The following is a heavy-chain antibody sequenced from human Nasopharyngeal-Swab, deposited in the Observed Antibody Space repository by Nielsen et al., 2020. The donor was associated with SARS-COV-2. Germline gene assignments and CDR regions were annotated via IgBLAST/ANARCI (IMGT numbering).Heavy chain of an antibody. CDR3: AKGAAPFGYYYYGMDV. CDR2: ISWNSGSI. D-gene: IGHD3-16*01. CDR1: GFTFDDYA. J-gene: IGHJ6*02. Sequence: GGSLRLSCAASGFTFDDYAMHWVRQAPGKGLEWVSGISWNSGSIGYADPVKGRFTISRDNAKNSLYLQMNSLRAEDTALYYCAKGAAPFGYYYYGMDVWGQGTTVTVSS. V-gene: IGHV3-9*01.